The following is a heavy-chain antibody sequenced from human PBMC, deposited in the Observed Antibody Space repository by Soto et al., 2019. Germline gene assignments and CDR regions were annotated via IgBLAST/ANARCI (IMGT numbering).Heavy chain of an antibody. J-gene: IGHJ6*02. D-gene: IGHD6-13*01. CDR1: GFTFSSYA. Sequence: SLRLSCAASGFTFSSYAMHWVRQAPGKGLEWVAVISYDGSNKYYADSVKGRFTISRDNSKNTLYLQMNSLRAEDTAVYYCARGGAAVKAYYYYGMDVWGQGTTVTVSS. CDR2: ISYDGSNK. CDR3: ARGGAAVKAYYYYGMDV. V-gene: IGHV3-30-3*01.